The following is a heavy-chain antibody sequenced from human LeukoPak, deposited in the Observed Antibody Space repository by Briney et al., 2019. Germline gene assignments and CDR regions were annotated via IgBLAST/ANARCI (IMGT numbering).Heavy chain of an antibody. CDR2: ISSSSSYI. CDR1: GFTFSSYS. Sequence: GGRLRLSCAASGFTFSSYSMNWVRQAPGKGLEWVSSISSSSSYIYYADSVKGRFTISRDNAKNSLYLQMNSLRAEDTAVYYCARAIGYSYGFDYWGQGTLVTVSS. CDR3: ARAIGYSYGFDY. V-gene: IGHV3-21*01. D-gene: IGHD5-18*01. J-gene: IGHJ4*02.